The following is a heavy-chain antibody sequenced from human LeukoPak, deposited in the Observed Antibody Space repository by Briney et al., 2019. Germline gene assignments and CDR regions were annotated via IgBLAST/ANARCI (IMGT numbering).Heavy chain of an antibody. Sequence: ASVKVSCRASGYTFTSYDINWVRQATGQGLEWMGWISAYNGNTKYAQTLQGRVTMTTDTSTSTAYMELRSLRSDDTSVYYCARVEWHTAMVTGEPDYWGQGTLVTVSS. CDR1: GYTFTSYD. V-gene: IGHV1-18*01. CDR2: ISAYNGNT. CDR3: ARVEWHTAMVTGEPDY. D-gene: IGHD5-18*01. J-gene: IGHJ4*02.